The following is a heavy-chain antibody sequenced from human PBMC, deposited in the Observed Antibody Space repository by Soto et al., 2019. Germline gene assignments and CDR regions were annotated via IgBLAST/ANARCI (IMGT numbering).Heavy chain of an antibody. CDR2: IIPIFGTA. CDR1: GGTISSYA. Sequence: SVKVSCKASGGTISSYAISWVRQAPGQGLEWMGGIIPIFGTANYAQKFQGRVTITADESTSTAYMELSSLRSEDTAVYYCARSNRDIVVVPAAYEAYYYYGMDVWGQGTTVTVSS. D-gene: IGHD2-2*01. CDR3: ARSNRDIVVVPAAYEAYYYYGMDV. J-gene: IGHJ6*02. V-gene: IGHV1-69*13.